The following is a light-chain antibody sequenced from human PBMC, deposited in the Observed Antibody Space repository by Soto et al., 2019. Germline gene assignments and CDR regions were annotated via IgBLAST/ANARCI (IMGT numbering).Light chain of an antibody. Sequence: DIQMTQSPSSLSASVGDRVTITCRASQSITNYLNWYQQKPGKAPKLLIYAASSLQSGVPSRFSGSGSGTDFTFTISSLQPEDFATYYGQQSYSTPPTYTFGQGTKLEIK. CDR1: QSITNY. CDR2: AAS. CDR3: QQSYSTPPTYT. J-gene: IGKJ2*01. V-gene: IGKV1-39*01.